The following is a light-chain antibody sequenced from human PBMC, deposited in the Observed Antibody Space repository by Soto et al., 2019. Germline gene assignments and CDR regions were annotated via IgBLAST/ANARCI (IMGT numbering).Light chain of an antibody. CDR2: NNL. V-gene: IGLV1-40*01. J-gene: IGLJ1*01. Sequence: QSVLTQPPSVSGAPGQRVTISYTGSSSNFGAGYEVHWYKQLPGAAPTLVIFNNLNRPSGVPERFSGSKSGTSASLVISGLQAEDEADYYCQSFDSSLSAYVFGSGTKLTVL. CDR1: SSNFGAGYE. CDR3: QSFDSSLSAYV.